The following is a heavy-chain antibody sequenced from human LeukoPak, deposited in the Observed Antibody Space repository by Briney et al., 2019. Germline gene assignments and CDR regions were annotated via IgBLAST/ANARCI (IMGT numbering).Heavy chain of an antibody. CDR2: IYYSGST. Sequence: SETLSLTCTVSGGSISTSNYYWSWIRQPPGKGLEWIGYIYYSGSTNYNPSLKSRVTISVDTSKNQFSLKLSSVTAADTAVYYCARGRGLGYCSGGSCQPDLWGQGTLVTVSS. D-gene: IGHD2-15*01. CDR3: ARGRGLGYCSGGSCQPDL. V-gene: IGHV4-61*01. J-gene: IGHJ5*02. CDR1: GGSISTSNYY.